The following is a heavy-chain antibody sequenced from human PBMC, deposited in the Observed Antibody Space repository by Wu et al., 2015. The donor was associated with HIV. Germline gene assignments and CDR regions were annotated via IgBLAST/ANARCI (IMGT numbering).Heavy chain of an antibody. Sequence: HLVQSGPEVAKPETSVKVSCKAYGGNPGGTFSSHPISWVRQAPGQGLQWMGGIIPRLGTTNYAQIFQGRVTITADEFATTAYMELTNLRSDDTAVYYCARDMTYYYDNSGYYRLDYWGQGTLVIVSS. J-gene: IGHJ4*02. D-gene: IGHD3-22*01. CDR1: GGTFSSHP. CDR2: IIPRLGTT. CDR3: ARDMTYYYDNSGYYRLDY. V-gene: IGHV1-69*01.